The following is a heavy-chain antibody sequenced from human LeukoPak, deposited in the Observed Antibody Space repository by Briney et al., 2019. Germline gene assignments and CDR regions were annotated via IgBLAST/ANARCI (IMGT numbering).Heavy chain of an antibody. CDR2: INHSGST. CDR1: GGSFSGYY. J-gene: IGHJ4*02. CDR3: ARGLEWELSY. V-gene: IGHV4-34*01. D-gene: IGHD1-26*01. Sequence: SETLSLTCAVYGGSFSGYYWSWIRQPPGKGLEWIGEINHSGSTNYNPSLNSRVTISVDTSKNQFSLKLSSVTAADTAVYYCARGLEWELSYWGQGTLVTVSS.